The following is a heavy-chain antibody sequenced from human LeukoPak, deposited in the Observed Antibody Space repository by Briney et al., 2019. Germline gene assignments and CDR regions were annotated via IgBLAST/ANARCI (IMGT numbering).Heavy chain of an antibody. J-gene: IGHJ4*02. CDR2: IYYSGST. Sequence: PSETLSLTCTVSGGSISSSSYYWGWIRQPPGKGLEWIGSIYYSGSTYYNPSLKSRVTISVDTSKNQFSLKLSSVTAADTAVYYCARDGVDYWGQGTLVTVSS. CDR1: GGSISSSSYY. V-gene: IGHV4-39*02. CDR3: ARDGVDY.